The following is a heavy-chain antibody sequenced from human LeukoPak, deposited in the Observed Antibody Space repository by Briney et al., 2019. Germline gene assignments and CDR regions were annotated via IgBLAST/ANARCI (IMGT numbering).Heavy chain of an antibody. Sequence: GESLKISCQGSGYNFPIYWIGWVRQMPGQGLEWMGIIYPDDSNTIYGPSFQGQVTISADKSINTAYLEWSSLKASDTAIYYCARQGAAGKYYYYYMDVWGKGTTVTLSS. D-gene: IGHD6-13*01. CDR3: ARQGAAGKYYYYYMDV. V-gene: IGHV5-51*01. CDR1: GYNFPIYW. J-gene: IGHJ6*03. CDR2: IYPDDSNT.